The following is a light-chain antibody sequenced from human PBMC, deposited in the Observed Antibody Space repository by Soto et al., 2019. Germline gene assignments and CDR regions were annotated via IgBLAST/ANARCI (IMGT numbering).Light chain of an antibody. V-gene: IGKV1-5*01. J-gene: IGKJ1*01. Sequence: DIQMTQSPSTLSASVGDRVTITCRASQSISSWLAWYQQKPGKAPKLLIYDASSLESGVPSRFSGSGSGTEFTLTISSLQSEDFALYYCQQYNFWPETFGQGTKVDIK. CDR2: DAS. CDR3: QQYNFWPET. CDR1: QSISSW.